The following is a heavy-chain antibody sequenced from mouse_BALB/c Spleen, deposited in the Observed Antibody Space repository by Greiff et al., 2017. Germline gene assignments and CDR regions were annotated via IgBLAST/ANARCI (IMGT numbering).Heavy chain of an antibody. J-gene: IGHJ2*01. CDR2: ISYSGST. V-gene: IGHV3-8*02. CDR3: ARYYDFLDY. Sequence: EVKVVESGPSLVKPSQTLSLTCSVTGDSITSCYWNWIRKFPGNKLEYMGYISYSGSTYYNPSLKSRISITRDTSKNQYYLQLNSVTTEDTATYYCARYYDFLDYWGQGTTLTVSS. D-gene: IGHD2-4*01. CDR1: GDSITSCY.